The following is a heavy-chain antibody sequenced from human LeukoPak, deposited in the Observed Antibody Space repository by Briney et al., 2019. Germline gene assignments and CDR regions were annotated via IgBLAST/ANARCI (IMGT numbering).Heavy chain of an antibody. J-gene: IGHJ4*02. V-gene: IGHV3-30-3*01. Sequence: GGSLRLSCAASGFTFSSYAMHWVRQAPGKGLEWVAVISYDGSNKYYADSVKGRFTISRDNSKNTLYLQMNSLRAEDTAVCYCARGSRGAKYYYDSSGYYYVPSDYWGQGTLVTVSS. D-gene: IGHD3-22*01. CDR1: GFTFSSYA. CDR3: ARGSRGAKYYYDSSGYYYVPSDY. CDR2: ISYDGSNK.